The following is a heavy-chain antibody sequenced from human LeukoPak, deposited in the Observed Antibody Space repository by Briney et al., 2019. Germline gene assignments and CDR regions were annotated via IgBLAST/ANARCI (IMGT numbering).Heavy chain of an antibody. CDR2: IDSYGST. CDR1: GFTFRSYW. J-gene: IGHJ5*02. V-gene: IGHV3-74*01. CDR3: IRDFRSADL. Sequence: GGSLRLSCAASGFTFRSYWMHWVRQAPGKGLVWVSRIDSYGSTNYADSVKGRFTISRDNAKNTVYLEMNSLSVEDTATYYCIRDFRSADLWGQGTLVTVTS.